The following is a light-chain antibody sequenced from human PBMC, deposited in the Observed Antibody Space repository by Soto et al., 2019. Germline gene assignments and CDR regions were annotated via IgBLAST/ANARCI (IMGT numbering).Light chain of an antibody. CDR3: SSYTRSSTL. Sequence: QSALTQPASVSGSPGQSITNSCTGTSSDVGGYNYVSWYQQHPGKAPKLMIYDVSNRPSGVSNRFSGSKSGNTASLTISGLQAEDEADYYCSSYTRSSTLFGGGTKVTVL. J-gene: IGLJ3*02. V-gene: IGLV2-14*01. CDR2: DVS. CDR1: SSDVGGYNY.